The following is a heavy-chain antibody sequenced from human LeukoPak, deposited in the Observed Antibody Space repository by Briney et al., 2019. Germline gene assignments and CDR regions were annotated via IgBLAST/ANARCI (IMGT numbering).Heavy chain of an antibody. J-gene: IGHJ5*02. CDR2: IYYSGST. CDR1: GGSISSSSYY. V-gene: IGHV4-39*07. Sequence: SETLSLTCTVSGGSISSSSYYWGWIRQPPGKGLEWIGSIYYSGSTYYNPSLKSRVTISVDTSKNQFSLKLSSVTAADTAVYYCARDSPIVVVPAAQGGFDPWGQGTLVTVSS. D-gene: IGHD2-2*01. CDR3: ARDSPIVVVPAAQGGFDP.